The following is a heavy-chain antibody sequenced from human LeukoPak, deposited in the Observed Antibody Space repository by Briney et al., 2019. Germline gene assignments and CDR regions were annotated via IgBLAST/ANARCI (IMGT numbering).Heavy chain of an antibody. Sequence: GGSLRLSCAASGFTFNAYSMNWVRQAPGEGLEWVSYISSGGTTKYYADSVKGRFTISRDDAKNSLYLQMYSLRDEDTAVYYCARGVTSSGSYDLFDPWGQGALVTVSS. CDR3: ARGVTSSGSYDLFDP. CDR2: ISSGGTTK. D-gene: IGHD1-26*01. J-gene: IGHJ5*02. CDR1: GFTFNAYS. V-gene: IGHV3-48*02.